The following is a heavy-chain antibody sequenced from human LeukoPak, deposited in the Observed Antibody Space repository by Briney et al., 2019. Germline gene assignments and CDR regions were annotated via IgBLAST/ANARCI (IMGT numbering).Heavy chain of an antibody. CDR2: IIPILGIA. V-gene: IGHV1-69*04. CDR3: ARGWAEGSGSYYEGWGFDP. J-gene: IGHJ5*02. D-gene: IGHD3-10*01. CDR1: GGTFSSYA. Sequence: VASVKVSCKASGGTFSSYAISWVRQAPGQGLEWMGRIIPILGIANYAQKFQGRVTITADKSTSTAYMELSSLRSEDTAVYYCARGWAEGSGSYYEGWGFDPWGQGTLVTVSS.